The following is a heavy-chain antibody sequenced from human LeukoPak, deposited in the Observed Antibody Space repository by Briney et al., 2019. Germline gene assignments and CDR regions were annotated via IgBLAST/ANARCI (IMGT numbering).Heavy chain of an antibody. CDR3: ARNREMRAGGWFDP. J-gene: IGHJ5*02. CDR2: ISGSGGST. Sequence: GGTLRLSCAASGFTFSSYGMSWVRQAPGKGLEWVSAISGSGGSTYYADSVKGRFTISRDNSKNSLYLQMNSLRAEDTAVYYCARNREMRAGGWFDPWGQGTLVTVSS. D-gene: IGHD3-16*01. CDR1: GFTFSSYG. V-gene: IGHV3-23*01.